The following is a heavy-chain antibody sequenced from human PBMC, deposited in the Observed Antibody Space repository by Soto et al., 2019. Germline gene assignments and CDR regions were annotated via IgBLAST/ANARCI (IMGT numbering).Heavy chain of an antibody. CDR2: IYHSGRP. CDR1: GGSISSVGYS. D-gene: IGHD4-17*01. CDR3: ARAHYGDYGYVMDV. J-gene: IGHJ6*02. V-gene: IGHV4-30-2*01. Sequence: QLPLQESGSGLVKPSQTLSLTCSVSGGSISSVGYSWSWLRQPPGKGLEWIGYIYHSGRPYYNPSLKSRVTLSVDRYKNQFSLKLSSVTAADTAVYYCARAHYGDYGYVMDVWGQGTTVTV.